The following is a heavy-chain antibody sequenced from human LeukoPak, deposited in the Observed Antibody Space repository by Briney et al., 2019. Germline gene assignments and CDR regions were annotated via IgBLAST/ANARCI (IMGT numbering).Heavy chain of an antibody. V-gene: IGHV4-4*07. CDR2: IYTSGST. J-gene: IGHJ4*02. D-gene: IGHD3-16*01. Sequence: SETLSPTCAVSAGSISNYYWSWIRQPAGKGLEWIGRIYTSGSTNYNPSLKSRVTMSVDTSKNQFSMKLSAVTAADWVVYYNAREGEKLIDYWGQGTLVTVSS. CDR3: AREGEKLIDY. CDR1: AGSISNYY.